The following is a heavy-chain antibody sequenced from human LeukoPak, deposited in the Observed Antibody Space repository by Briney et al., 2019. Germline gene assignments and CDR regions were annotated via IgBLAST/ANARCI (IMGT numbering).Heavy chain of an antibody. CDR3: ARDSSSRTYYYYYYMDG. J-gene: IGHJ6*03. D-gene: IGHD6-13*01. Sequence: PSETLSLTCTVSGGSISSYYWSWIRQPPGKGLEWIGYIYYSGSTNYNPSLKSRVTISVDTSKNQFSLKLSSVTAADTAVYYCARDSSSRTYYYYYYMDGWGKGTTVTVSS. V-gene: IGHV4-59*01. CDR2: IYYSGST. CDR1: GGSISSYY.